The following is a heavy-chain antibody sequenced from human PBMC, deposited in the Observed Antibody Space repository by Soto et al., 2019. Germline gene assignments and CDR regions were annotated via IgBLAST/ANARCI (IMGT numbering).Heavy chain of an antibody. CDR2: IYYSGST. CDR1: GGSVSSGSYY. J-gene: IGHJ4*02. Sequence: PSETLSLTCTVSGGSVSSGSYYWSWIRQPPGKGLEWIGYIYYSGSTNYNPSLKSRVTISVDTSKNQFSLKLSSVTAADTAVYYCARDYGAYFDYWGQGTLVTVSS. D-gene: IGHD4-17*01. V-gene: IGHV4-61*01. CDR3: ARDYGAYFDY.